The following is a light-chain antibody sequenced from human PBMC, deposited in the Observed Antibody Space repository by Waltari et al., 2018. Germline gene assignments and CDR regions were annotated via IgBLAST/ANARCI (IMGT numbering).Light chain of an antibody. J-gene: IGKJ1*01. CDR3: QHHFRLPAT. CDR2: ASS. Sequence: IVLTPSPGTLSLYPGGRATLSCRASQNLGHDLAWYQQKPGQAPRLILYASSTRATGIPDRFSGSGSGAGFSLTITGLEPDDFAVYYCQHHFRLPATFGQGTKV. V-gene: IGKV3-20*01. CDR1: QNLGHD.